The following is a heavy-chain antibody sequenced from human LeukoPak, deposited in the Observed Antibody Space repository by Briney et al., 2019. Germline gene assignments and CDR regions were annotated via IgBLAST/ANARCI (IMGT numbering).Heavy chain of an antibody. CDR2: IYYSGST. D-gene: IGHD5-18*01. CDR3: ARAGSGYSYGPDYYYYYMDV. J-gene: IGHJ6*03. Sequence: SETLSLTCTVSSGSISSYYWSWIRQPPGKGLEWIGYIYYSGSTNYNPSLKSRVTIPVDTSKNQFSLKLSSVTAADTAVYYCARAGSGYSYGPDYYYYYMDVWGKGTTVTVSS. CDR1: SGSISSYY. V-gene: IGHV4-59*01.